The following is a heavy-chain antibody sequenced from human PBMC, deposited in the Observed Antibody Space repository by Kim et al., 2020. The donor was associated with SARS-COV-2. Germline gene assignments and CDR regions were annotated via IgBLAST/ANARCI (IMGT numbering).Heavy chain of an antibody. Sequence: AEPVKGRFTISRDNSKNTLYRQMNALRAEDTAVYYCAKGPYGSGTYYSDYWGQGTLVTVSS. J-gene: IGHJ4*02. CDR3: AKGPYGSGTYYSDY. V-gene: IGHV3-23*03. D-gene: IGHD3-10*01.